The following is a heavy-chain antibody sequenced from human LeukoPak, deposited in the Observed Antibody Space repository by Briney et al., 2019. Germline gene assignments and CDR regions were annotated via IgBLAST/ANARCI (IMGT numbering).Heavy chain of an antibody. CDR2: IQTDGNTK. J-gene: IGHJ4*02. D-gene: IGHD6-13*01. CDR1: GFTFSNYG. CDR3: AREESSLVLGGLAY. Sequence: PGRSLRLSCAVSGFTFSNYGIHWVRQAPGKGLEWVTFIQTDGNTKYYADSVRGRLTISRDNSKNTVSLQMNSLRAEDTAVYYCAREESSLVLGGLAYWGQGTLVTVSS. V-gene: IGHV3-33*01.